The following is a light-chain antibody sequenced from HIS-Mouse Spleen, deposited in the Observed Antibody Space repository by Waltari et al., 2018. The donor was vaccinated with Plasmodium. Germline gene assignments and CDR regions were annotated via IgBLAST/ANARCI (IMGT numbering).Light chain of an antibody. J-gene: IGKJ3*01. V-gene: IGKV3-15*01. CDR1: QSVSSN. Sequence: EIVMTQSPATLSVSPGERATLSCRASQSVSSNLAWYQQKPGQAPRLPISGSSTRATGIPASFSGSVAWSEFTLTISSLQSEDFSVYYCQKYNNWSFTFGPGTKVDIK. CDR2: GSS. CDR3: QKYNNWSFT.